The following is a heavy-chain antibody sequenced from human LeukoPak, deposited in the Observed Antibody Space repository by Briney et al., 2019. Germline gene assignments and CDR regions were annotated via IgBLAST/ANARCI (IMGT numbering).Heavy chain of an antibody. Sequence: SQTLSLTCTVSGGSISSGSYYWSWIRQPGGRGLEWIGRIYTSGSTNYNPSLKSRVTISVDTSKNQFSLKLSSVTAADTAVYYCARSSPVGATFYFAYWGQGTLVTVSS. V-gene: IGHV4-61*02. CDR1: GGSISSGSYY. D-gene: IGHD1-26*01. CDR2: IYTSGST. CDR3: ARSSPVGATFYFAY. J-gene: IGHJ4*02.